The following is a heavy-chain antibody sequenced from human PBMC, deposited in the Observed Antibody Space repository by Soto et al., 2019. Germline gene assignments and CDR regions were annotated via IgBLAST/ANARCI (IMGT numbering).Heavy chain of an antibody. J-gene: IGHJ6*02. D-gene: IGHD6-13*01. CDR1: GGSFSGYY. CDR2: INHSGST. Sequence: SETLSLTCAVYGGSFSGYYWSWIRQPPGKGLEWIGEINHSGSTNYNPSLKSRVTISVDTSKNQFSLKLSSVTAADTAVYYCARGRYSSSWDGYYYGMDVWGQGTTVTVFS. CDR3: ARGRYSSSWDGYYYGMDV. V-gene: IGHV4-34*01.